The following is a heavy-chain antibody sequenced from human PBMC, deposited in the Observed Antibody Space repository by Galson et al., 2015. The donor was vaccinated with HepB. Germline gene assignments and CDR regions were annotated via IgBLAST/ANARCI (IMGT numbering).Heavy chain of an antibody. D-gene: IGHD3-3*01. V-gene: IGHV3-48*01. Sequence: SLRLSCAASGFTFSSYSMNWVRQAPGKGLEWVSYISSSSSTIYYADSVKGRFTISRDNAKNSLYLQMNSLRAEDTAVYYCARDGLRFLEWYDGMDVWGQGTTVTVSS. CDR1: GFTFSSYS. J-gene: IGHJ6*02. CDR3: ARDGLRFLEWYDGMDV. CDR2: ISSSSSTI.